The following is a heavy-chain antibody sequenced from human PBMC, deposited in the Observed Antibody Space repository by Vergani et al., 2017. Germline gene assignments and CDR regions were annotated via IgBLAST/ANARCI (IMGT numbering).Heavy chain of an antibody. J-gene: IGHJ6*02. CDR3: AKNPGISTTRHYYAMDV. Sequence: LEESGGGSVKPGGSLRLSCAASGFKFSDHYMSWIRQAPGKGLEWVSHISPGASTVSYTDSVTGRFTVSGDNDNNSLTLDMTTLRVEDTAVYYCAKNPGISTTRHYYAMDVWCQGTTVTVSS. CDR1: GFKFSDHY. D-gene: IGHD1-1*01. V-gene: IGHV3-11*04. CDR2: ISPGASTV.